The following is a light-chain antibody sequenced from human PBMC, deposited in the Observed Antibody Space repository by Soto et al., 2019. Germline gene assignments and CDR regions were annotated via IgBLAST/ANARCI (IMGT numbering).Light chain of an antibody. J-gene: IGLJ1*01. V-gene: IGLV2-14*01. CDR3: SSYTSTSSYV. CDR2: GVR. CDR1: SSDIGHYNS. Sequence: QSVLTQPASVSGSPRQSITISCTGSSSDIGHYNSVSWYQQYPGKAPKLMIYGVRNRPSGISNRFSGSKSANTASLTISGLQADDEADYYCSSYTSTSSYVFGTGTKVTVL.